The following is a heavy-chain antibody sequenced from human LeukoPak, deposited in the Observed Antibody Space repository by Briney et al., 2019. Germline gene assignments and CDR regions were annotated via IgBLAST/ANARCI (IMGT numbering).Heavy chain of an antibody. V-gene: IGHV4-30-4*08. CDR3: ARGQYSGSYYADY. D-gene: IGHD1-26*01. CDR2: IYYSGST. CDR1: GGSISSGDYY. Sequence: PSQTLSLTCTVSGGSISSGDYYWSWIRQPPGKGLEWIGYIYYSGSTYYNPSLKSRVTISVETSKNQFSLKLSSVTTADTAVYYCARGQYSGSYYADYWGQGTLVTVSS. J-gene: IGHJ4*02.